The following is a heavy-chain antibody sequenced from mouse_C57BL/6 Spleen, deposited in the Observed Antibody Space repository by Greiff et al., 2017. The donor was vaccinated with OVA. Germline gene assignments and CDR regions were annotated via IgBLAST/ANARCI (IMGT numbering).Heavy chain of an antibody. Sequence: DVQLQESGPVLVKPGASVKMSCKASGYAFTDYYMNWVKQSHGKSLEWIGVINPYNGGTSYNQKFKGKATLTVDKSSSTAYMELNSLTSEDSAVYYCARGDEEYYFDYWGQGTTLTVSS. CDR2: INPYNGGT. J-gene: IGHJ2*01. CDR3: ARGDEEYYFDY. D-gene: IGHD3-3*01. CDR1: GYAFTDYY. V-gene: IGHV1-19*01.